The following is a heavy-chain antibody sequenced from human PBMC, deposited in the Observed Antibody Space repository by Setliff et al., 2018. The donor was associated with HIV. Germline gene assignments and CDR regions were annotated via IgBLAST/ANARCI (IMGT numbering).Heavy chain of an antibody. V-gene: IGHV3-7*01. CDR3: ASVMRYYGSGSYPFGY. J-gene: IGHJ4*02. D-gene: IGHD3-10*01. Sequence: GGSLRLSCAASGFTFSNYEMSWVRQAPGKGLEWVANIKQDGREKYYVDSVKGRFTISRDNAKNSLYLQMNSLRAEDTAVYYCASVMRYYGSGSYPFGYWGQGTLVTVSS. CDR2: IKQDGREK. CDR1: GFTFSNYE.